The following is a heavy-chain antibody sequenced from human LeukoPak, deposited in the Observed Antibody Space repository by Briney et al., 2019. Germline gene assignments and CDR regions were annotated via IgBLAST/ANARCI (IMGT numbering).Heavy chain of an antibody. CDR2: VKQGGAS. V-gene: IGHV4-34*01. J-gene: IGHJ4*02. D-gene: IGHD1-14*01. CDR3: ARGGRTKYASGDFAY. Sequence: PSETLSLTCAVSGVSLSGFFWSWIRQPPGKGLEWVGEVKQGGASNYKPSLKSRVTISVDTSPTQLPLILTSVTAADTALYHRARGGRTKYASGDFAYWGQGILVTVSS. CDR1: GVSLSGFF.